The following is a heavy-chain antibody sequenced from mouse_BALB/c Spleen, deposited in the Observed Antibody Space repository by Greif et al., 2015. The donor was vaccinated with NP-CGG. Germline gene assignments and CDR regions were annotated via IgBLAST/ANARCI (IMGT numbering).Heavy chain of an antibody. J-gene: IGHJ4*01. D-gene: IGHD1-3*01. Sequence: VQLQQPGPELVKPGASVKMSCKASGYTFTSYVMHWVKQKPGQGLEWIGYINPYNDGTKYNEKFKGKATLTSDKSSSTAYMELSSLTSEDSAVYYCARGSGRRGRDYAMDYWGQGTSVPVSS. CDR2: INPYNDGT. V-gene: IGHV1-14*01. CDR1: GYTFTSYV. CDR3: ARGSGRRGRDYAMDY.